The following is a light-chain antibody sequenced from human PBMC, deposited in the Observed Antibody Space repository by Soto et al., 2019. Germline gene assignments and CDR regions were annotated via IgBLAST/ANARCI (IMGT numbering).Light chain of an antibody. Sequence: DIQMTQSPSSLSASVGDRVTITCQASQDISYYLNWYQQKPGKAPKVLIYDASNLERGVPSRFSGSGSGTDFSLTINNPQPEDIATYYCQQYGNLRATFGPGTKLEIK. J-gene: IGKJ2*01. CDR2: DAS. CDR1: QDISYY. CDR3: QQYGNLRAT. V-gene: IGKV1-33*01.